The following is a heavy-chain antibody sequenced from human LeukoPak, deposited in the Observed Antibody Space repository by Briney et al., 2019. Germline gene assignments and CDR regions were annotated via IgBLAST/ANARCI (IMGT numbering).Heavy chain of an antibody. CDR3: ARDRREIAGYGHDAFDI. CDR1: GGSISSYY. CDR2: IYTSGST. V-gene: IGHV4-4*07. Sequence: SETLSLTCTVSGGSISSYYRSWIRQPAGKGLEWIGRIYTSGSTNYNPSLKSRVTMSVDTSKNQFSLKLSSVTAADTAVYYCARDRREIAGYGHDAFDIWGQGTMVTVSS. D-gene: IGHD5-12*01. J-gene: IGHJ3*02.